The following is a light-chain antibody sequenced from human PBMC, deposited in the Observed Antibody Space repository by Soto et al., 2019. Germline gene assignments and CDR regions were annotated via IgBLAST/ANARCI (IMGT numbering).Light chain of an antibody. CDR2: GIS. Sequence: EIVLTQSPGTLSLSQGGRATLSCRASRSVSSSFLAWYQQKPGQAPRLLIYGISKRATDIPDRFSGSGSGTEFTLTISSLQPEDFATYYCQQHGQWPITFGQGTRLEIK. CDR1: RSVSSSF. V-gene: IGKV3-20*01. J-gene: IGKJ5*01. CDR3: QQHGQWPIT.